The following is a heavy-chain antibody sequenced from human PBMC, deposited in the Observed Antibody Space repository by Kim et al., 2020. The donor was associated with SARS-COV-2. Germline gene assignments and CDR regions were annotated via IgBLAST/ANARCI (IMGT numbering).Heavy chain of an antibody. Sequence: GESLKISCKGSGYSFTSYWIGWVRQMPGKGLEWMGIIYPGDSDTRYSPSFQGQVTISADKSISTAYLQWSSLKASDTAMYYCARPGRATYYYDSSGTRGAFDIWGQGTMVTVSS. J-gene: IGHJ3*02. CDR3: ARPGRATYYYDSSGTRGAFDI. V-gene: IGHV5-51*01. CDR2: IYPGDSDT. CDR1: GYSFTSYW. D-gene: IGHD3-22*01.